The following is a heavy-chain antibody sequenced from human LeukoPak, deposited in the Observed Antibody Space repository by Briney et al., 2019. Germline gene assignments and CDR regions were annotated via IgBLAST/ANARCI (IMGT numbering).Heavy chain of an antibody. CDR1: GFTFSSYA. V-gene: IGHV3-23*01. CDR3: AKGTPADTSYDY. CDR2: IGGSGGST. J-gene: IGHJ4*02. Sequence: PGGSLRLSCAASGFTFSSYAMSWVRQAPGKGLEWVSAIGGSGGSTHYADSVKGRFTISRDNSKNTLYLQMNSLRAEDTAVYYCAKGTPADTSYDYWGQGTLVTVSS.